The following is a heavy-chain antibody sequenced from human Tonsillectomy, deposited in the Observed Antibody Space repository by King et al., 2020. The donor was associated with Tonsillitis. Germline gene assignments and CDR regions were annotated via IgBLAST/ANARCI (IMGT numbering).Heavy chain of an antibody. CDR2: LQFDGSLQ. V-gene: IGHV3-30*02. Sequence: VQLVESGGGVVQPGGSLRLSCAASGFRFTDYAMHWVRQAPGKGLEWVAFLQFDGSLQYYADSVEGRFSISRDNSRNTLYLQMNTLRVEDTAVYYCAKEDYRSCPFDNWGQGTMVTVSS. CDR1: GFRFTDYA. CDR3: AKEDYRSCPFDN. D-gene: IGHD3-16*01. J-gene: IGHJ4*03.